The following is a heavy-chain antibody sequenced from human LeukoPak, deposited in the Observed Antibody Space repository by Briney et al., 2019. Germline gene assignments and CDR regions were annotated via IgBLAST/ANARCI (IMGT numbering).Heavy chain of an antibody. D-gene: IGHD1-1*01. CDR2: IIPIFGTA. CDR1: GGTFSSYA. J-gene: IGHJ6*03. Sequence: SVKVSCKASGGTFSSYAISWVRQAPGQGLEWMGGIIPIFGTANYAQKFQGRVTITTDESTSTAYMELSSLRPEDTAVYYCARVRKLERYSYYYYYMDVWGKGTTVTVSS. V-gene: IGHV1-69*05. CDR3: ARVRKLERYSYYYYYMDV.